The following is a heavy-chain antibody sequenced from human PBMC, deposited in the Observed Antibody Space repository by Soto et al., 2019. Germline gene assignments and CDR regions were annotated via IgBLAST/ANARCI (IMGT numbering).Heavy chain of an antibody. CDR1: GYTFTSFA. D-gene: IGHD3-16*01. V-gene: IGHV1-3*01. J-gene: IGHJ6*02. CDR2: IDAGNGNT. CDR3: AREGNTFGMDV. Sequence: GASVKVSCKASGYTFTSFAMHWVRQAPGQRLEWMGWIDAGNGNTKYSQKFQGRVTITRDTSASTAYMELSSLRSEDTAVYYCAREGNTFGMDVWGQGTTVTVSS.